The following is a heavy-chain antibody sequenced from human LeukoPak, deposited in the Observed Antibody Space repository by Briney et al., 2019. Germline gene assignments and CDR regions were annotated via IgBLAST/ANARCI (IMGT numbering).Heavy chain of an antibody. CDR3: ARGPRRFDP. J-gene: IGHJ5*02. CDR1: GDSARSYF. V-gene: IGHV4-59*02. Sequence: PSETLSLTCSVSGDSARSYFWSWIRQPPGKGLEWIGCIYYSGTTNYNPSLKSRVTISIDTSKNQFSLRLSSVTAADTAVYYCARGPRRFDPRGQGTLVTVSS. CDR2: IYYSGTT.